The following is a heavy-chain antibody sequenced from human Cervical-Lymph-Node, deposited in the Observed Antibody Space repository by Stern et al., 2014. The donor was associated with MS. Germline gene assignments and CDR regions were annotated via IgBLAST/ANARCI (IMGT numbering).Heavy chain of an antibody. Sequence: ESGPTLVKPTQTVTLTCTLSGFSVPTAGVGVGWIRQPPGKALEWLALIYWDDDKFDSTSLKNRLTISKDNSNNQEVLTMTNVDPVDTATYYCAHSRVKYCRGGTCYSSLFDYWGQGTLVTVSS. V-gene: IGHV2-5*02. D-gene: IGHD2-15*01. CDR3: AHSRVKYCRGGTCYSSLFDY. CDR2: IYWDDDK. J-gene: IGHJ4*02. CDR1: GFSVPTAGVG.